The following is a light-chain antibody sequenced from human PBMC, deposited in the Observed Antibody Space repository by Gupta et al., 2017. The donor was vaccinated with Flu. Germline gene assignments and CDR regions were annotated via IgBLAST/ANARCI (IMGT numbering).Light chain of an antibody. CDR1: QSVSSSY. CDR3: RQDGSSPLT. V-gene: IGKV3-20*01. J-gene: IGKJ4*01. CDR2: GAS. Sequence: EIVLTQSPGTLSVSPGERATLSCRASQSVSSSYLSWYQQKPGQAPRLLISGASSRATGITDRCSGSGSETDFTLTISRLEPEDFAVYYCRQDGSSPLTFGGGTKVEIK.